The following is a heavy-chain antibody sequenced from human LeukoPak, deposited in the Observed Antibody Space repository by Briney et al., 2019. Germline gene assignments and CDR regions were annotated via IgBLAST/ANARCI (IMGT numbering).Heavy chain of an antibody. CDR1: GYTFTSYG. CDR2: ISAYNGNT. J-gene: IGHJ3*02. V-gene: IGHV1-18*01. CDR3: ARTMDCSSTSCQVGAFDI. D-gene: IGHD2-2*01. Sequence: ASVKVSCKASGYTFTSYGISWVRQAPGQGLEWMGWISAYNGNTNYAQKLQGRVTMTTGTSTSTAYVELRSLRSDDTAAYYCARTMDCSSTSCQVGAFDIWGQGTMVTVSS.